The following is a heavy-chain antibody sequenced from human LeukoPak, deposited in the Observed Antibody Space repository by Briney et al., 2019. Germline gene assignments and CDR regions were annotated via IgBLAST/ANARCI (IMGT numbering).Heavy chain of an antibody. D-gene: IGHD2-8*01. CDR3: AKDRNVYAAQGYMDV. CDR2: ISDSGGST. Sequence: GGSLRLSCAASGFTFSSYAMSWVRQAPGKGLEWVSAISDSGGSTYYADSVKGRFTISRDNSKNTLYLQMNSLRAEDTAVYYCAKDRNVYAAQGYMDVWGKGTTVTVSS. CDR1: GFTFSSYA. J-gene: IGHJ6*03. V-gene: IGHV3-23*01.